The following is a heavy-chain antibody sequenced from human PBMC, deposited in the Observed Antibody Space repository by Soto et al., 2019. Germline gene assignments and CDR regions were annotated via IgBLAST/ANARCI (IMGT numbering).Heavy chain of an antibody. J-gene: IGHJ3*02. D-gene: IGHD6-13*01. CDR2: IGSSSSYI. CDR1: GFTFSSYS. V-gene: IGHV3-21*06. Sequence: EVQLVESGGGLVKPGGSLRLSCAASGFTFSSYSMNWVRQAPGKGLEWVSSIGSSSSYIYYADSVKGRFTISRDNAKNPLYLQMNSLRAEDTAVYYCARDRLVVAAAGTDDAFDIWGQGTMVTVSS. CDR3: ARDRLVVAAAGTDDAFDI.